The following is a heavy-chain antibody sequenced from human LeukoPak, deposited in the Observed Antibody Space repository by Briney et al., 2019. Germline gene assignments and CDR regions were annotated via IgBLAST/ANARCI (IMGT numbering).Heavy chain of an antibody. D-gene: IGHD1-26*01. CDR1: GFTLSNYW. J-gene: IGHJ4*02. Sequence: PGGSLRLSCAASGFTLSNYWMHWVRQAPGKGPVWVSRINPDGSRIDYAESVRGRFTISRDSAKNTLYLQMNRLRAEDTAVYYCSRDFVGADDYWGQGTPVTVSS. CDR2: INPDGSRI. CDR3: SRDFVGADDY. V-gene: IGHV3-74*01.